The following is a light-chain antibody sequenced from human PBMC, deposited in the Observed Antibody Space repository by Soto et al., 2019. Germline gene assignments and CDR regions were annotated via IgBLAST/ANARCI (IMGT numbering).Light chain of an antibody. CDR2: GAS. J-gene: IGKJ4*01. Sequence: EIVLTQSPGTLSLSPGERATLPCRASQSVSSSYLAWYQQKPGQAPRLLIYGASSRATGIPDRFSGSGSGTDFTLTISRLEPEDFAVYYCQQYGSSPGTFGGGTKVDIK. CDR3: QQYGSSPGT. V-gene: IGKV3-20*01. CDR1: QSVSSSY.